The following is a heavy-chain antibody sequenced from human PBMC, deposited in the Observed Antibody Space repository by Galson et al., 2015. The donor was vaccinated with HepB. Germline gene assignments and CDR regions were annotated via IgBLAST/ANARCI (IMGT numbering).Heavy chain of an antibody. CDR3: AKAATIFGYCGMDV. D-gene: IGHD3-3*01. Sequence: CAISGDSVSSNSAAWNWIRQSPSRGLEWLGRTYYRSKWYNDYAVSVKSRITINPDTSKNQFSLQLNSVTPEDTAVYYCAKAATIFGYCGMDVWGQGTTVTVSS. CDR2: TYYRSKWYN. CDR1: GDSVSSNSAA. J-gene: IGHJ6*02. V-gene: IGHV6-1*01.